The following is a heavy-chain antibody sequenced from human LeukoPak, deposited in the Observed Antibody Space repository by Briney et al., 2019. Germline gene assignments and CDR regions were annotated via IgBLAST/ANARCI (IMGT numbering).Heavy chain of an antibody. Sequence: SETLSLTCAVYRGSFSGYYWSWIRQPPGKGLEWIGEIHHSGSTNHNPSLKSRVTISVDTSKNQFSLKLSSVTAADTAVYYCARPYCSSGSCFPGLFDYWGQGTLVTVSS. CDR3: ARPYCSSGSCFPGLFDY. D-gene: IGHD2-15*01. V-gene: IGHV4-34*01. CDR1: RGSFSGYY. J-gene: IGHJ4*02. CDR2: IHHSGST.